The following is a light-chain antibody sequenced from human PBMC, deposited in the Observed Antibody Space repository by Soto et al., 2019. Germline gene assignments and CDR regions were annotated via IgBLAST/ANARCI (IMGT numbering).Light chain of an antibody. CDR3: QQYNSYSYT. CDR1: QSISSW. V-gene: IGKV1-5*03. J-gene: IGKJ2*01. CDR2: TAS. Sequence: DIQMTQSPSTLSASVGDRVTITCRASQSISSWLAWYQQKPGKAPNLLTYTASSLESGVPSRFSGSGSGREFTLTISSLQPDDFATYYCQQYNSYSYTFGQGTKLEIK.